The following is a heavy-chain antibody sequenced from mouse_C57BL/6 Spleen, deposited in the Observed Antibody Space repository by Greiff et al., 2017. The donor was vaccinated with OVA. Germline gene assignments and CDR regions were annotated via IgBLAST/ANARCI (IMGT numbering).Heavy chain of an antibody. CDR2: IYPRSGNT. Sequence: QVQLQQSGAELARPGASVKLSCKASGYTFTSYGISWVKQRTGQGLEWIGEIYPRSGNTYYNEKFKGKATLTADKSSSTAYMELRSLTSEDSAVYFCARGGSSGLRGDYWGQGTTLTVSS. J-gene: IGHJ2*01. CDR3: ARGGSSGLRGDY. V-gene: IGHV1-81*01. D-gene: IGHD3-2*02. CDR1: GYTFTSYG.